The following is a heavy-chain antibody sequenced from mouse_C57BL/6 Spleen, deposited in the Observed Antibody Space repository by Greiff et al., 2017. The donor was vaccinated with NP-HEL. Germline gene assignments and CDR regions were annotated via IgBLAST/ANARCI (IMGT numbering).Heavy chain of an antibody. CDR2: INPNNGGT. CDR3: ARSVLDYDGYWLDY. CDR1: GYTFTDYY. D-gene: IGHD2-4*01. V-gene: IGHV1-26*01. Sequence: EVQLQQSGPELVKPGASVKISCKASGYTFTDYYMNWVKQSHGKSLEWIGDINPNNGGTSYNQKFKGKATLTVGKSSSTAYMELRSLTSEDSAVYYCARSVLDYDGYWLDYWGQGTTLTVSS. J-gene: IGHJ2*01.